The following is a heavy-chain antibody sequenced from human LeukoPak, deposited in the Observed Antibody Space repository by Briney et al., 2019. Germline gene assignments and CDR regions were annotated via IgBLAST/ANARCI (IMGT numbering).Heavy chain of an antibody. D-gene: IGHD3-10*01. CDR1: GGSISSYY. Sequence: SETLSLTCTVSGGSISSYYWSWIRQPPGKGLEWIGHIFYTGSSNYNPSLKSRVTISLDRSKNQFSLRLTSVTAADTAVYYCARAGAWQIDPWGQGILVTVSS. CDR2: IFYTGSS. CDR3: ARAGAWQIDP. V-gene: IGHV4-59*01. J-gene: IGHJ5*02.